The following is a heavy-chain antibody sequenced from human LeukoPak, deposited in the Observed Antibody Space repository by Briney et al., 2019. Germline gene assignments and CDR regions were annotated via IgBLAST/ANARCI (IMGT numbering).Heavy chain of an antibody. Sequence: GGPLRLSCAASGFTFATSWMTWVRQAPGKGLEWVALMNQDGSKTLFVDSVKGRFAISRDNGKNSLYLQMDSLRAEDTAVYFCTRDPSHGALDIWGQGTTVTVSS. J-gene: IGHJ3*02. CDR1: GFTFATSW. CDR2: MNQDGSKT. V-gene: IGHV3-7*01. CDR3: TRDPSHGALDI.